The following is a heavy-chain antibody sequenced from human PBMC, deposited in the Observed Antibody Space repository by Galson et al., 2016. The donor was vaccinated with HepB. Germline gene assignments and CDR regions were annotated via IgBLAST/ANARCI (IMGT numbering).Heavy chain of an antibody. J-gene: IGHJ4*02. CDR1: GGSVSSSDW. D-gene: IGHD5-24*01. V-gene: IGHV4-4*02. Sequence: ETLSLTCAVSGGSVSSSDWWSWVRQPPGQGLEWIGQIFHTGRVNYTPSRASRVTISVDTSNNHFSLRLSSVTAADTALYYCARQHRGGPSDYWGQGTLVIVSS. CDR2: IFHTGRV. CDR3: ARQHRGGPSDY.